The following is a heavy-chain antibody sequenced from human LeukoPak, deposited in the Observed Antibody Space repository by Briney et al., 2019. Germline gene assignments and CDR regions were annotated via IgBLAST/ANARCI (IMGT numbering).Heavy chain of an antibody. V-gene: IGHV1-8*03. D-gene: IGHD3-3*01. CDR1: GYTFTSYD. CDR2: MNPNSGNT. Sequence: ASVKVSCKASGYTFTSYDINWVRQATGPGLEWMGWMNPNSGNTGYAQKFQGRVTITRNTSISTAYMELSSLRSEDTAVYYCAKPFRCDIWRYCAFDIWGQGTMVTVSS. J-gene: IGHJ3*02. CDR3: AKPFRCDIWRYCAFDI.